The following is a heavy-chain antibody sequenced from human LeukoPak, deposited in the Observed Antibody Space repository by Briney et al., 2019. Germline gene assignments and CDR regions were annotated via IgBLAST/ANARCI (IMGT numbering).Heavy chain of an antibody. CDR2: IHASGTT. J-gene: IGHJ4*02. CDR3: ARDGADVYGRAFDY. V-gene: IGHV4-4*07. CDR1: GGSISSYF. Sequence: SETLSLTCNVSGGSISSYFWTWVRQPAGKGLEWIGRIHASGTTNYNSSLKSRVSMSVDTSKNQFSLKLTSVTAADTAVYFCARDGADVYGRAFDYWGQGTLVSVSS. D-gene: IGHD3-10*01.